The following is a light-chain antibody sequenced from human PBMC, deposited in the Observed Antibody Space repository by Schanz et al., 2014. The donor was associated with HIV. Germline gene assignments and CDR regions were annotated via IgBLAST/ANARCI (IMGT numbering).Light chain of an antibody. CDR3: QQYSDYPLT. CDR2: KAS. CDR1: QSISSW. J-gene: IGKJ3*01. Sequence: DIQMTQSPSTLSASVGDRVTLTCRASQSISSWLAWYQQKPGKAPKLLIYKASSLERGVPSRFSGRGSGTEFTLTISRLQPDDFATYYCQQYSDYPLTFGPGTRVDL. V-gene: IGKV1-5*03.